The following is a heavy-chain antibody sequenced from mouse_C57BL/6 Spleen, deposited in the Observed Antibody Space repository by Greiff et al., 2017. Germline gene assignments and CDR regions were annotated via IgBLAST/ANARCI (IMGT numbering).Heavy chain of an antibody. CDR3: AREGYGSSYDY. CDR2: IDPSDSYT. V-gene: IGHV1-59*01. D-gene: IGHD1-1*01. Sequence: QVQLQQPGAELVRPGTSVKLSCKASGYTFTSYWMHWVKQRPGQGLEWIGVIDPSDSYTTYNQKFKGKATLTVDTSSSTAYMQLSSLTSEDSAVYFCAREGYGSSYDYWGQGTTLTVSS. J-gene: IGHJ2*01. CDR1: GYTFTSYW.